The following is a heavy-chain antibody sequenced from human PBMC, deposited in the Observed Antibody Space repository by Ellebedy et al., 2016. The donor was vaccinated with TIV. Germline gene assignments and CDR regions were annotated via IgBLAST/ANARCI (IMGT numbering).Heavy chain of an antibody. Sequence: GESLKISCAASGFSVSSYAMSWVRQAPGKGLEWVSGISDSGSDTYYTDSVKGRFTISRDNSKNTLFLQMNNLRVEDTAMYYCARDDALDGGYLDSWGQGTLVTVSS. CDR1: GFSVSSYA. CDR2: ISDSGSDT. V-gene: IGHV3-23*01. D-gene: IGHD3-16*01. J-gene: IGHJ4*02. CDR3: ARDDALDGGYLDS.